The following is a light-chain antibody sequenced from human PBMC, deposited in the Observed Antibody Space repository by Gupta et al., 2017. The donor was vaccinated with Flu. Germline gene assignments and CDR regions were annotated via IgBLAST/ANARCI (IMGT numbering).Light chain of an antibody. CDR2: EVS. J-gene: IGLJ1*01. CDR3: SSKTGTITQL. V-gene: IGLV2-14*01. Sequence: QSALTQPASVSGSPGQSITISCTGTSSDIGAYNYVSWYQQHPGKAPKLIIYEVSNRPSGVSNRFSGSKSGNTASLTIYGLQNEDEADYDCSSKTGTITQLFGTGTKVTVL. CDR1: SSDIGAYNY.